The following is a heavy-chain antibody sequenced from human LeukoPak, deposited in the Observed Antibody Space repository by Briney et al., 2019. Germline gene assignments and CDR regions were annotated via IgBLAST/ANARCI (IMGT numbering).Heavy chain of an antibody. V-gene: IGHV3-43D*03. CDR2: ISWDGGST. J-gene: IGHJ4*02. Sequence: SGGSLRLSCAASGFTFDDYAMHWVRQAPGKGLEWVSLISWDGGSTYYADSVKGRFTISRDNSKNSLYLQMNSLRAEDTALYYCAKGYSSSWSPLDYWGQGTLVTVSS. CDR3: AKGYSSSWSPLDY. CDR1: GFTFDDYA. D-gene: IGHD6-13*01.